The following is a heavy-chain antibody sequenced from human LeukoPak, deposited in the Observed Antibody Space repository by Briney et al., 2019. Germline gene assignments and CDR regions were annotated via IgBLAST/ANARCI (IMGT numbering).Heavy chain of an antibody. Sequence: ASVKVSCKVSGYTLIELSMHWVRQAPGKGLEWMGGFDPEDGETIYAQKFQGRVTMTEDTSTDTAYMELSSLRSEDTAVYYCATVLNADYGGNPLNSDAFDIWGQGTMVTVSS. J-gene: IGHJ3*02. V-gene: IGHV1-24*01. CDR3: ATVLNADYGGNPLNSDAFDI. CDR1: GYTLIELS. CDR2: FDPEDGET. D-gene: IGHD4-23*01.